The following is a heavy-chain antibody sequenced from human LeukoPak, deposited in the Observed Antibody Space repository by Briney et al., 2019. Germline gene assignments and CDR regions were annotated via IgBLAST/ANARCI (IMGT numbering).Heavy chain of an antibody. Sequence: PGGSLRLSCAASGFTFSSYAMHWVRQAPGKGLEWVAVISYDGSNKYYADSVKGRFTISRDNSKNTLYLQMNSLRAEDTAVYYCAKEYYGGNSPEAFDIWGQGTMVTVSS. CDR2: ISYDGSNK. CDR3: AKEYYGGNSPEAFDI. V-gene: IGHV3-30-3*02. CDR1: GFTFSSYA. J-gene: IGHJ3*02. D-gene: IGHD4-23*01.